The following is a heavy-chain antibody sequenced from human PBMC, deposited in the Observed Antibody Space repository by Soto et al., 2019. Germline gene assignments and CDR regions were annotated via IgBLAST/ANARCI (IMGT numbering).Heavy chain of an antibody. D-gene: IGHD2-15*01. J-gene: IGHJ2*01. Sequence: QVQLVQSGAEVKKPGSSVKVSCKASGGTFSSYAISWVRQAPGQGLEWMGGIIPIFGTANYAQKFQGRVTITADESTSTAYMEPSSLRSEDTAVYYCARGCKGGSCYTYYWYFDLWGRGTLVTVSS. CDR1: GGTFSSYA. CDR2: IIPIFGTA. V-gene: IGHV1-69*01. CDR3: ARGCKGGSCYTYYWYFDL.